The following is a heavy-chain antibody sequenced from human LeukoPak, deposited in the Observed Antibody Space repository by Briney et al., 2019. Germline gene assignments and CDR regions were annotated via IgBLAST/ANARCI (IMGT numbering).Heavy chain of an antibody. CDR2: IYRGGTT. CDR3: ARENSGSYYHYFDY. D-gene: IGHD1-26*01. Sequence: GGSLRLSCAASGFSLSSYSMNWVRQAPGKGLEWISVIYRGGTTYYADSVKGRFTISRHNSENALYLQMNSLKTEDTAVYYCARENSGSYYHYFDYWGQGTLVTVSS. V-gene: IGHV3-53*04. J-gene: IGHJ4*02. CDR1: GFSLSSYS.